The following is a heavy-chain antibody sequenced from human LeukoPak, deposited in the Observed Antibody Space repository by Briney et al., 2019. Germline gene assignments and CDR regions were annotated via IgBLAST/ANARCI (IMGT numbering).Heavy chain of an antibody. CDR3: ARDFYGMDV. V-gene: IGHV3-30-3*01. CDR1: GFTFSSYA. CDR2: ISYDGSNK. J-gene: IGHJ6*02. Sequence: GGSLRLSCAASGFTFSSYAMHWVRQAPGKGLEWVAVISYDGSNKYYADSVKGRFTISRDNSKNTLYLQMNSLRAEDTAVYYCARDFYGMDVWGQGTTVTVSS.